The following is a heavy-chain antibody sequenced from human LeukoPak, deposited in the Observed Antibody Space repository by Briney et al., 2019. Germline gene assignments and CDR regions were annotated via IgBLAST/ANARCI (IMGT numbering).Heavy chain of an antibody. V-gene: IGHV4-59*01. Sequence: SETLSLTCTVSGGSISGYYWSWIRQPPGKGLEWIGYIYYSGSTNYNPSLKSRVTMSVDTSKNQFSLKLSSVTAADTAVYYCARGGAYSSSWNDYYYYMDVWGKGTTVTVSS. J-gene: IGHJ6*03. CDR1: GGSISGYY. D-gene: IGHD6-13*01. CDR2: IYYSGST. CDR3: ARGGAYSSSWNDYYYYMDV.